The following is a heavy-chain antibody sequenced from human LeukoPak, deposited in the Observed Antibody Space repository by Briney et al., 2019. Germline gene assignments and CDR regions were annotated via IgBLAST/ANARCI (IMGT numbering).Heavy chain of an antibody. CDR1: GGSISSYY. J-gene: IGHJ6*03. Sequence: SETLSLTCTVSGGSISSYYWSWIRQPPGKGLEWIAYIYYSGCTNYNPSLKSRVTISVDTSKPQFSLKVTSVTAADTAVYYCARAPRDRGYCGATSCFEYMDVWGRGTTVTISS. D-gene: IGHD2-2*01. V-gene: IGHV4-59*01. CDR2: IYYSGCT. CDR3: ARAPRDRGYCGATSCFEYMDV.